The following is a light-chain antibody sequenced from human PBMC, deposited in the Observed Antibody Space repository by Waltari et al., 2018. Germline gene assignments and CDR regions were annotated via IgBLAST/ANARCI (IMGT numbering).Light chain of an antibody. J-gene: IGLJ3*02. Sequence: QSALTQPASVSGSPGQSITISCTGTSNDVGTYNLVSWYQQHPGKAPKLMIYEVSNRPSGVSNRFSGLQAEDEADYYCSSYTSSSTPVFGGGTKLTVL. CDR1: SNDVGTYNL. CDR3: SSYTSSSTPV. CDR2: EVS. V-gene: IGLV2-14*02.